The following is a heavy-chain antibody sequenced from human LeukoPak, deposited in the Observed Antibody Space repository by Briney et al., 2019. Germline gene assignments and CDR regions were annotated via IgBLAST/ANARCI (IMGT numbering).Heavy chain of an antibody. CDR1: GGSISSHY. J-gene: IGHJ4*02. CDR2: IYYSGST. D-gene: IGHD3-3*01. V-gene: IGHV4-59*11. Sequence: MTSETLSLTCTVSGGSISSHYWSWIRQPPGKGLEWIGYIYYSGSTNYNPSFKSRVTISVDTSKNQFSLKLSSVTAADTAVYYCARERYDFWSGGGHFDYWGQGTLVTVSS. CDR3: ARERYDFWSGGGHFDY.